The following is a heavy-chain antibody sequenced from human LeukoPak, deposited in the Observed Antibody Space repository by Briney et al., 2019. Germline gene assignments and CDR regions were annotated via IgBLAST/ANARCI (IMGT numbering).Heavy chain of an antibody. D-gene: IGHD6-19*01. CDR2: ISGSGGST. Sequence: GGSLRLSCAASGFTFSSYAMSWVRQAPGKGLEWVSAISGSGGSTYYADSVKGRFTVSRDNSKNTLYLQMNSLRAEDTAVYYCAKDRVFYSSGWCFDYWGQGTLVTVSS. CDR1: GFTFSSYA. V-gene: IGHV3-23*01. J-gene: IGHJ4*02. CDR3: AKDRVFYSSGWCFDY.